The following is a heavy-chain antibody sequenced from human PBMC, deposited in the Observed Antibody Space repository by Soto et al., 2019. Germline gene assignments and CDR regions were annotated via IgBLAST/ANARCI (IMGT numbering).Heavy chain of an antibody. V-gene: IGHV1-69*01. CDR3: ARQGDYSEPSVGHENAVPYDISGMVV. CDR1: GGTFSRYT. D-gene: IGHD3-22*01. J-gene: IGHJ6*02. CDR2: ILPIFRTA. Sequence: QVQLVQSGPEVKKPGSSVKVSCKASGGTFSRYTLNWVRQAPGHGLEWMGGILPIFRTANYTQNFHGRVTITADESTTTAHMEPSSVRSADTAVYYCARQGDYSEPSVGHENAVPYDISGMVVWCQGTTVTGSS.